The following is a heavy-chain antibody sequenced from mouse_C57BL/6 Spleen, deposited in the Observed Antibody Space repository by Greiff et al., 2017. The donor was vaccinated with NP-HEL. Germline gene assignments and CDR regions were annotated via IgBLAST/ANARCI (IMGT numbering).Heavy chain of an antibody. CDR1: GFSFNTYA. J-gene: IGHJ3*01. D-gene: IGHD2-5*01. CDR2: IRSKSNNYAT. Sequence: EVKLVESGGGLVQPKGSLKLSCAASGFSFNTYAMNWVRQAPGKGLEWVARIRSKSNNYATYYADSVKDRFTISRDDSESMLYLQMNNLKTEDTAMYYCVRQESNYPAWFAYWGQGTLVTVSA. V-gene: IGHV10-1*01. CDR3: VRQESNYPAWFAY.